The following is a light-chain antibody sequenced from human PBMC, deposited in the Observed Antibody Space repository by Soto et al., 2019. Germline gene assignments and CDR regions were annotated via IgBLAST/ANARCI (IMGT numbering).Light chain of an antibody. CDR2: GAS. CDR1: RSSSIN. V-gene: IGKV3-15*01. J-gene: IGKJ2*01. Sequence: EIVMTQSPATLSLSPGERATLSCRASRSSSINLAWYQQKPGQAPRLLIYGASTRATGVPARFSGSGSGTEFTLTISSLQSEDFAVYYCQQYNNWPPYTFGQGTKLEI. CDR3: QQYNNWPPYT.